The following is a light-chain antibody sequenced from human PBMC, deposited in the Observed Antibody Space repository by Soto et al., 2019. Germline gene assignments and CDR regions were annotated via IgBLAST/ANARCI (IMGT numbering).Light chain of an antibody. CDR2: DDD. V-gene: IGLV1-51*01. J-gene: IGLJ1*01. CDR3: GSWDSSLSAYV. CDR1: SSNIGGNS. Sequence: QSVLAQPPSVSAAPGQRVTISCSGSSSNIGGNSVSWYQQLPVTAPKLLIYDDDKRPSVIPDRFSGSKSGTSATLGITGFQTGDEADYYCGSWDSSLSAYVFGTGTKVTVL.